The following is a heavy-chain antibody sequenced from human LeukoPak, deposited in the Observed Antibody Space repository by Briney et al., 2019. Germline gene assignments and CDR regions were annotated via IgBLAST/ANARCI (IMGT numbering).Heavy chain of an antibody. D-gene: IGHD2-8*01. Sequence: ASVKVSCNASGYTFTGYYMHWVRLAPGQGLEWMGWINPNSGGTNYAQKFQGRVTMTRDTSISTAYMELSRLRSDDTAVYYCARDNRYCTNGVCYNFDYWGQGTLVTVSS. V-gene: IGHV1-2*02. CDR1: GYTFTGYY. CDR2: INPNSGGT. CDR3: ARDNRYCTNGVCYNFDY. J-gene: IGHJ4*02.